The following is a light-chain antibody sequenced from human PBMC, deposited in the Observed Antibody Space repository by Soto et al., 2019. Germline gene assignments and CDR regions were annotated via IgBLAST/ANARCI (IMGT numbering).Light chain of an antibody. J-gene: IGLJ3*02. Sequence: QSVLTQPPSASGTPGQTVTISCSGSNSNIEDNYVYWYQQLPGMAPKLLIYKNNQRPSGVPDRFSGSRSGTSASLVISGLRSADEADYYCGARLNSLSRTWVFGGGTQLTVL. V-gene: IGLV1-47*01. CDR1: NSNIEDNY. CDR3: GARLNSLSRTWV. CDR2: KNN.